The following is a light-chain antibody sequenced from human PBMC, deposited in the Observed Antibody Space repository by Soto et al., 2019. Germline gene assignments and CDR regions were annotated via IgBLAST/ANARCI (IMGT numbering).Light chain of an antibody. CDR2: DAS. CDR1: ESIGTR. Sequence: DIQMTQSPSTLSASVGDSVTISCRASESIGTRLAWYQQKPGKAPKLLISDASTLESGAPSRFSGSGSGTEFTITISSLQPDDSAPYYCQQYDSYARTFGPGTKLDIK. J-gene: IGKJ1*01. V-gene: IGKV1-5*01. CDR3: QQYDSYART.